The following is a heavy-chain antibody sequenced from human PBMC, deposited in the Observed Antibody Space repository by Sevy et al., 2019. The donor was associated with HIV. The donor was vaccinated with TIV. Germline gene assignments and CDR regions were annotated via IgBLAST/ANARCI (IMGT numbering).Heavy chain of an antibody. V-gene: IGHV4-59*08. Sequence: SDTLSLTCTVSGGSITSLYWNWIRQPPGKGLEWIANIYYNGHINYNPSLKSRVTLSLDTSKNQFSLRLSSVTAADTAMYYCAGENAWGRGYSWGQGALVTVSS. CDR2: IYYNGHI. CDR3: AGENAWGRGYS. CDR1: GGSITSLY. D-gene: IGHD1-26*01. J-gene: IGHJ4*02.